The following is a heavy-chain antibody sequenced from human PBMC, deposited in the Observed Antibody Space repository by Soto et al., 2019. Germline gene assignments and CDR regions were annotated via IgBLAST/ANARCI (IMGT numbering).Heavy chain of an antibody. CDR1: GGSINNYY. CDR3: ARHTDDILTGNEALDI. Sequence: SETLSLTCAVSGGSINNYYWSWIRQSPGKGLEWIGYVYYSGTTNYNPTLKSRITILVDTSENQFSLKLTSVTAADTAVYYCARHTDDILTGNEALDIWGQGTVVTVSS. V-gene: IGHV4-59*08. J-gene: IGHJ3*02. D-gene: IGHD3-9*01. CDR2: VYYSGTT.